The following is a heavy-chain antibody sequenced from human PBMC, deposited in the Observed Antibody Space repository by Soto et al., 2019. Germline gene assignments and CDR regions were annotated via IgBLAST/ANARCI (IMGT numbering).Heavy chain of an antibody. D-gene: IGHD1-7*01. CDR1: GFTFSSYA. CDR3: AKGFVTGTSVAPYYYSGMDV. CDR2: ISGSGGST. Sequence: GGSLRLSCAASGFTFSSYAMSWVRQAPGKGLEWVSAISGSGGSTYNADSVKGRFTISRDNSKNTLYMKMNSLRAEDTDVYYSAKGFVTGTSVAPYYYSGMDVWGQGTTVTVSS. V-gene: IGHV3-23*01. J-gene: IGHJ6*02.